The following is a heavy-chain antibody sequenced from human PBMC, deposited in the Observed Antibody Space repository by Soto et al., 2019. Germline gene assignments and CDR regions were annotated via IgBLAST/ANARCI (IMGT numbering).Heavy chain of an antibody. CDR2: IYATGNS. J-gene: IGHJ4*02. CDR3: AKSLTQAAFDS. Sequence: QVQLQESGPGLVKPSETLSLTCTVSGGSISRGGHYWNWIRQRPGKGLEWIGYIYATGNSYYKPSLRKRVSISLDTSKSQVSLQLTSVTAADTAVYYCAKSLTQAAFDSWGQGALVTVYS. CDR1: GGSISRGGHY. D-gene: IGHD6-25*01. V-gene: IGHV4-31*03.